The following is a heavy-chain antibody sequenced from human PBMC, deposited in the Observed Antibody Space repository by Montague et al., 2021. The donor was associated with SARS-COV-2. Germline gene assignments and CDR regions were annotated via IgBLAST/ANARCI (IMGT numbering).Heavy chain of an antibody. V-gene: IGHV6-1*01. Sequence: VSPGASLSSDSLSWHWIRPSPSRGLEWLASTYYRSKWYNDSAPSVSGRATVKPDTSRNQFSLHLDSVTPEDTALYFCVRKMDSSFDVWGKGTMVIVSS. D-gene: IGHD2-2*03. CDR1: GASLSSDSLS. CDR2: TYYRSKWYN. CDR3: VRKMDSSFDV. J-gene: IGHJ3*01.